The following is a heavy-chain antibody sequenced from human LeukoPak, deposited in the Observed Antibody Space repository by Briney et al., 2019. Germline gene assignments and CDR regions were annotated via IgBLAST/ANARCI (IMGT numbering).Heavy chain of an antibody. CDR1: GGTFISYA. CDR3: ARGLTGYFDY. J-gene: IGHJ4*02. Sequence: SVKASCKASGGTFISYAISWVRQAPGQGLEWMGGIIPIFGTANYAQKFQGRVTITADESTSTAYMELSSLRSEDTAVYYCARGLTGYFDYWGQGTLVTVSS. D-gene: IGHD3-9*01. V-gene: IGHV1-69*13. CDR2: IIPIFGTA.